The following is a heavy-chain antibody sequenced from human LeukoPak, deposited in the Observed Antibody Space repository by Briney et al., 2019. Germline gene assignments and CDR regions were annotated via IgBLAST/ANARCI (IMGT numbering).Heavy chain of an antibody. CDR1: GFTFSSYA. D-gene: IGHD2-15*01. CDR3: AKVAGCGCSGGSCYCVDY. V-gene: IGHV3-23*01. J-gene: IGHJ4*02. Sequence: GGSMRLSCAASGFTFSSYAMSWVRQAPGKGLEWVSAISGSGGSTYYADSVKGRFTISRDNSKNTLYLQMNSLRAEDTAVYYYAKVAGCGCSGGSCYCVDYWGQGTLVTVSS. CDR2: ISGSGGST.